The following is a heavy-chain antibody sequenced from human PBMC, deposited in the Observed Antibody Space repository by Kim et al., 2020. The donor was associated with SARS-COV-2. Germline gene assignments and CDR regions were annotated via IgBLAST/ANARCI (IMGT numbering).Heavy chain of an antibody. V-gene: IGHV1-46*01. CDR1: GYTFTSYY. Sequence: ASVKVSCKASGYTFTSYYMHWVRQAPGQGLEWMGIINPSGGSTSYAQKFQGRVTMTRDTSTSTVYMELSSLRSEDTAVYYCARDNPTWGWELLNYYYYYGMDVWGQGTTVTVSS. D-gene: IGHD1-26*01. CDR2: INPSGGST. J-gene: IGHJ6*02. CDR3: ARDNPTWGWELLNYYYYYGMDV.